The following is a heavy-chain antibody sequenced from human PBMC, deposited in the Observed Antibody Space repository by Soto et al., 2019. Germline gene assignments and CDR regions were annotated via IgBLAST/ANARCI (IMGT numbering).Heavy chain of an antibody. V-gene: IGHV3-7*05. J-gene: IGHJ4*02. Sequence: GGSLRLSCEASGFTFSSYWMSWVRQAPGKGLEWVANIKQDGSDKHYVDSVRGRFTISRDNAKNSQYLQMNSLRAEDTAIYYCARGLTLGDYWGQGTLVTVSS. CDR2: IKQDGSDK. CDR3: ARGLTLGDY. CDR1: GFTFSSYW. D-gene: IGHD2-8*01.